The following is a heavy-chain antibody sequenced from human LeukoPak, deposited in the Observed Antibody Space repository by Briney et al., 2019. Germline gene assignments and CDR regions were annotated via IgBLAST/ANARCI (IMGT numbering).Heavy chain of an antibody. Sequence: PGRSLRLSCTASGFTFGDYAMSWFRQAPGKGLEWVGFIRSKAYDGTTEYAASVKGRFTISRDDSKSIAYLQMNSLKTEDTAVYYCTRDFPDFYDSSGAPSYWGQGTLVTVSS. CDR2: IRSKAYDGTT. V-gene: IGHV3-49*03. J-gene: IGHJ4*02. D-gene: IGHD3-22*01. CDR1: GFTFGDYA. CDR3: TRDFPDFYDSSGAPSY.